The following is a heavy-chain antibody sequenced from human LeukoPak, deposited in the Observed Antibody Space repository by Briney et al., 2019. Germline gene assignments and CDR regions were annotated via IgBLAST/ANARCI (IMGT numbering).Heavy chain of an antibody. Sequence: ASVKVSCKASVYTFTGYYMHWVRQAPGQGLEWMGGINTNSGGTNYAQKLQGRVTMTRDTSISTAYMELSRLRSDDTAVYYCARDWDIVVVVAAISPNNWFDPWGQGTLVTVSS. CDR3: ARDWDIVVVVAAISPNNWFDP. D-gene: IGHD2-15*01. CDR1: VYTFTGYY. CDR2: INTNSGGT. V-gene: IGHV1-2*02. J-gene: IGHJ5*02.